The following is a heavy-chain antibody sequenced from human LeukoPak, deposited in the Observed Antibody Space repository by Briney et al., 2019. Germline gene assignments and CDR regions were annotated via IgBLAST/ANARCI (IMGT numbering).Heavy chain of an antibody. CDR2: INPNSGGT. V-gene: IGHV1-2*02. D-gene: IGHD3-10*01. CDR1: GYTFTACY. J-gene: IGHJ4*02. CDR3: ARAYGSGSSYHPDY. Sequence: ASVKVSCKASGYTFTACYMHWVRQAPGQGLEWMGWINPNSGGTNSSQKFQDRVTLTRDTSISTAYMELGSLRSDDTAICYCARAYGSGSSYHPDYWGQGTLVTASS.